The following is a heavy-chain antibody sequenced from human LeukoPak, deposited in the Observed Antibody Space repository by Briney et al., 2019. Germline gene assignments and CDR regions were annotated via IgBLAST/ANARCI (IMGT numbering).Heavy chain of an antibody. J-gene: IGHJ6*03. CDR2: INPNSGGT. V-gene: IGHV1-2*06. CDR3: AREVAYCGGDCYPQSYYYYYMDV. CDR1: GYTFTGYY. D-gene: IGHD2-21*02. Sequence: ASVKVSCKASGYTFTGYYMHWVRQAPGQGLEWIGRINPNSGGTNYAQKFQGRVTMTRDTSISTAYMELSRLRSDDTAVYYCAREVAYCGGDCYPQSYYYYYMDVWGKGTTVTVSS.